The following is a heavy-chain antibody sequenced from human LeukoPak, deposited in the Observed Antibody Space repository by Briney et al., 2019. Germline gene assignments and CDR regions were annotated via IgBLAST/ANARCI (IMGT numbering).Heavy chain of an antibody. D-gene: IGHD3-22*01. V-gene: IGHV4-34*01. CDR2: INHSGST. CDR1: GGSFSVYY. J-gene: IGHJ3*02. Sequence: SETLSLTCAVYGGSFSVYYWSWIRHPPGKGLEWIGEINHSGSTNYNPSLKSRVTISVDTSKNQFSLKLSSVTAADTAVYYCARRFSGYYPRSAFDIWGQGTMVTVSS. CDR3: ARRFSGYYPRSAFDI.